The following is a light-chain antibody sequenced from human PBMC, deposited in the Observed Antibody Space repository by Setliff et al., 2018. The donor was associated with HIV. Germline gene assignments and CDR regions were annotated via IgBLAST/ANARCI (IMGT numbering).Light chain of an antibody. CDR1: SSDIGAYSY. CDR3: NSYTTSGTRV. Sequence: QSALTQPASVSGSPGQSITISCTGTSSDIGAYSYVSWYQQHPGKAPKLIIYEVTNRPSGVSDRFSGSKSVNTASLTISELQTEDEADYYCNSYTTSGTRVFGTGTK. CDR2: EVT. V-gene: IGLV2-14*01. J-gene: IGLJ1*01.